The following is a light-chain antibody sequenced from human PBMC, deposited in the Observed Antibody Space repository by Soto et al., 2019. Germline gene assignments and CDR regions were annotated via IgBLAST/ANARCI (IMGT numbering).Light chain of an antibody. Sequence: EIVMTQSPATLSVSPGERATLSCRASQSVSSNLAWYQQKPGQAPRLLIYGASTRATGIPARFSGSGSVTEFTLTISSLQSEDFAVYYCQQYNNWPWTFGQGPKVEIK. CDR3: QQYNNWPWT. CDR2: GAS. CDR1: QSVSSN. J-gene: IGKJ1*01. V-gene: IGKV3-15*01.